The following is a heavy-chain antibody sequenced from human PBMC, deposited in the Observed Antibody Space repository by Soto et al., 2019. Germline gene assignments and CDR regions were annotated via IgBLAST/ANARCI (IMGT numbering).Heavy chain of an antibody. D-gene: IGHD3-22*01. CDR2: ISYTGSTI. CDR3: ARGLRNYYDRSGLHY. J-gene: IGHJ4*02. Sequence: GGSLRLSCVGSEFTFSNYEMNWVRQAPGKGLEWVSYISYTGSTIYYADSVRGRFTISRDNSKNSLYLQMNSLRAEDTAVYYCARGLRNYYDRSGLHYWGQGTLVTVSS. V-gene: IGHV3-48*03. CDR1: EFTFSNYE.